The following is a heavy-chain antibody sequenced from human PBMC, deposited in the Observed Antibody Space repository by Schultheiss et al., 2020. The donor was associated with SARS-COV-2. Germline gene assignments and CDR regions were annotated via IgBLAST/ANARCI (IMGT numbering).Heavy chain of an antibody. J-gene: IGHJ4*02. Sequence: GGSLRLSCAASGFPFSDYYMSWIRQAPGKGLEWVSAISGSGGSTYYADSVKGRFTISRDNSKSTMFLQMNSLRADDTAIYYCAREGRTYEFWSGYPGEYWGQGTLVTVSS. V-gene: IGHV3-23*01. D-gene: IGHD3-3*01. CDR3: AREGRTYEFWSGYPGEY. CDR1: GFPFSDYY. CDR2: ISGSGGST.